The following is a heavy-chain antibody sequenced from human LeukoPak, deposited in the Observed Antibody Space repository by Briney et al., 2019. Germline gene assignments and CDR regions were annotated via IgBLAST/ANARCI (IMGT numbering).Heavy chain of an antibody. D-gene: IGHD3-22*01. V-gene: IGHV4-59*11. J-gene: IGHJ5*02. Sequence: SGTLSLTCTVSGGSISSHHWSWIRQPPGKGLEWIGYIYYSGSTNYNPSLKSRVTISVDTSKNQFSLKLTSVTAADTAVYYCARVDYYDSSGDYYVTGWFDPWGQGTLVTVSS. CDR3: ARVDYYDSSGDYYVTGWFDP. CDR2: IYYSGST. CDR1: GGSISSHH.